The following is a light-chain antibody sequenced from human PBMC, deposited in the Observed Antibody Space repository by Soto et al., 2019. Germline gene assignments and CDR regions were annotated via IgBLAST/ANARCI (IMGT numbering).Light chain of an antibody. CDR2: SAS. J-gene: IGKJ1*01. CDR3: LQDYNYPWT. CDR1: QGIRND. V-gene: IGKV1-6*01. Sequence: AIQMTQSPSSLSASVGDRVTITCRASQGIRNDLGWYQQKPGKAPKLLIYSASSLQSGVPSRFSGSGSGKDFTLTISSLQPEDFATYYCLQDYNYPWTLGQGTKVEIK.